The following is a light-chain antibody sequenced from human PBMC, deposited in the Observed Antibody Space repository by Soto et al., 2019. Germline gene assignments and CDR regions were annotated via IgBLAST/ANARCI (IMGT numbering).Light chain of an antibody. CDR3: CSYAGNSEV. CDR1: SGDVGGYNL. J-gene: IGLJ1*01. CDR2: EVT. V-gene: IGLV2-23*02. Sequence: QSVLTQPASVSGSPGQSITIPCTGTSGDVGGYNLVSWYQQHPGKAPKLMIYEVTERPSGVSNRFSGSKSGNTASLPISGLQPDDEADYYCCSYAGNSEVFGTGTKVTVL.